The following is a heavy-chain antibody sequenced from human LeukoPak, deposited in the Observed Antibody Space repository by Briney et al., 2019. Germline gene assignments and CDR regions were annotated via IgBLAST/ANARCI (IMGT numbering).Heavy chain of an antibody. J-gene: IGHJ4*02. CDR1: GFTFSSYA. CDR2: ISYDGSNK. Sequence: QPGGSLRLSCAASGFTFSSYAMHWVRQAPGKGLEWVAVISYDGSNKYYADSVKGRFTISRDNSKNTLYLQMNSLRAEDTAVYYCARDFDQPLLSGDFDYWGQGTLVTVSS. D-gene: IGHD2-21*02. CDR3: ARDFDQPLLSGDFDY. V-gene: IGHV3-30-3*01.